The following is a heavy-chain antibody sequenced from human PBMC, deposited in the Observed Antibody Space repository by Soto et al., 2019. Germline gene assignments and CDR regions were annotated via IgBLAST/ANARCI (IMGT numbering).Heavy chain of an antibody. Sequence: QVQLVESGGGVVQPGRSLRLSCAASGFTFSSYGMHWVRQAPGKGLEWVAVIWYDGSNKYYADSVKGRFTISRDNSKNTLYLQMNSLRAEDTAVYYCARGYYDFWSGYYKTHSDAFDIWGQGTMVTVSS. D-gene: IGHD3-3*01. CDR2: IWYDGSNK. CDR3: ARGYYDFWSGYYKTHSDAFDI. V-gene: IGHV3-33*01. J-gene: IGHJ3*02. CDR1: GFTFSSYG.